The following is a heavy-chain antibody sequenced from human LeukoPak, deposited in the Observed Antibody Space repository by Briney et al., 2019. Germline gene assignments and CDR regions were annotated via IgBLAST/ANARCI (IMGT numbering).Heavy chain of an antibody. D-gene: IGHD2-2*01. CDR3: VRGRGYCSSTSCQNWFDP. CDR2: ISSSSAYV. Sequence: GGSLRLSCAASGFTFSSYSMNWVRQAPGKGLEWVSSISSSSAYVYYADSVKGRFTISRDNAKNSLYLQVNSLRAEDTAVYYCVRGRGYCSSTSCQNWFDPWGQGTLVTVSS. CDR1: GFTFSSYS. V-gene: IGHV3-21*01. J-gene: IGHJ5*02.